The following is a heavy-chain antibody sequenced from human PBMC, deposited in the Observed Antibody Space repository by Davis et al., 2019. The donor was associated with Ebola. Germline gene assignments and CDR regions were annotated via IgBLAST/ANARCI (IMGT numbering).Heavy chain of an antibody. Sequence: PSETLSLTCTASGCSISSYYWSWIRQPPGKGLEWIGYIRYSGSTSYNPSLKSRVTISVDTSKNQLSLKLYSVTAADTAVYRCARLKVVTTTRNYYDGMDVWGQGTTVTVSS. D-gene: IGHD2-15*01. CDR2: IRYSGST. V-gene: IGHV4-59*01. CDR1: GCSISSYY. CDR3: ARLKVVTTTRNYYDGMDV. J-gene: IGHJ6*02.